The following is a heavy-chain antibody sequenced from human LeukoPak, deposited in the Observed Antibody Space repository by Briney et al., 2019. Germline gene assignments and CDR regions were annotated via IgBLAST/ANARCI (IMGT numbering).Heavy chain of an antibody. J-gene: IGHJ4*02. Sequence: PGGSLRLSCAASGFTFSDYYMSWIRQAPGKGLEWVSYISSSGSIIYYADSVKGRFTTSRDNAKNSLYLQKNSLRAGDTAVYYCARASGWYRSGDYWGQGTLVTVSS. CDR3: ARASGWYRSGDY. CDR2: ISSSGSII. V-gene: IGHV3-11*01. CDR1: GFTFSDYY. D-gene: IGHD6-19*01.